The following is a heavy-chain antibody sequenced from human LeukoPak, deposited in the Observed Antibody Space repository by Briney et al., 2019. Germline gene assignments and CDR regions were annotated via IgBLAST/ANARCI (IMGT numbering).Heavy chain of an antibody. CDR1: GDSVSSNSAA. Sequence: SQTLSLTCAISGDSVSSNSAAWNWIRQSPSRGLEWLGRTYYRSKWYNDYAVSVKSRITINPDTSSNQFSLQLNSVTPEDTAVYYCARERKPAPVTTYWFDPWGQGTLVTVSS. D-gene: IGHD4-11*01. J-gene: IGHJ5*02. CDR3: ARERKPAPVTTYWFDP. V-gene: IGHV6-1*01. CDR2: TYYRSKWYN.